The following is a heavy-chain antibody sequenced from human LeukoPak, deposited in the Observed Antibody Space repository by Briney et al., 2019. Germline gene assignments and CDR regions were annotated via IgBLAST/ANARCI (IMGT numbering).Heavy chain of an antibody. J-gene: IGHJ4*02. CDR2: IKQDGSEK. D-gene: IGHD3-10*01. CDR3: ARLYGSGSPYYFDY. Sequence: QSGGSLRLSCAASGFTFSSSAMSWVRQAPGKGLEWVANIKQDGSEKYYVDSVKGRFTISRDNAKNSLYLQINSLRAEDTAVYYCARLYGSGSPYYFDYWGQGTLVTVSS. V-gene: IGHV3-7*01. CDR1: GFTFSSSA.